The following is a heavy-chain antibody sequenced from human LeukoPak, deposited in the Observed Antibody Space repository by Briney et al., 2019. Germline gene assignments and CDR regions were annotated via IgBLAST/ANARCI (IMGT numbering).Heavy chain of an antibody. Sequence: VKVSCKASEYTFTGYYMHWVRQAPGQGLEWMGWINPNSGGTNYAQKFQGRVTMTRDTSISTAYMELSRLGSDDTAVYYCARDLGGIVLMVYANGIFDYWGRGTLVTVSS. CDR2: INPNSGGT. V-gene: IGHV1-2*02. J-gene: IGHJ4*02. D-gene: IGHD2-8*01. CDR3: ARDLGGIVLMVYANGIFDY. CDR1: EYTFTGYY.